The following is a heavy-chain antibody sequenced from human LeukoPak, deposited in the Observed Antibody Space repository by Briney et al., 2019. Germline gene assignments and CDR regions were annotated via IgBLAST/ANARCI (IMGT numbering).Heavy chain of an antibody. Sequence: GASVKVSFTASGYTFTGYYMHWVRQAPGQGLEWMGWINPNSGGTNYAQKFQGRVTMTRDTSISTAYMELSRLRSDDTAVYYCARDTADSSGYAYGYFDLWGRGTLVTVSS. J-gene: IGHJ2*01. CDR2: INPNSGGT. V-gene: IGHV1-2*02. CDR1: GYTFTGYY. D-gene: IGHD3-22*01. CDR3: ARDTADSSGYAYGYFDL.